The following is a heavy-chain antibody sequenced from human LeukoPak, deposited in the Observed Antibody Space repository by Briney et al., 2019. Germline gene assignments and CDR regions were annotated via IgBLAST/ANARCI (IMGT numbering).Heavy chain of an antibody. CDR3: ASCSSTSCHDAFDI. Sequence: PSETLSLTCTVSGGSISSYYWSWIRQPPGKGLEWIGYIYYSGSTNYNPSLKSRVTISVDTSKNQFSLKLSSVTAADTAVYYCASCSSTSCHDAFDIWGQGTMVTVSS. D-gene: IGHD2-2*01. V-gene: IGHV4-59*01. CDR1: GGSISSYY. J-gene: IGHJ3*02. CDR2: IYYSGST.